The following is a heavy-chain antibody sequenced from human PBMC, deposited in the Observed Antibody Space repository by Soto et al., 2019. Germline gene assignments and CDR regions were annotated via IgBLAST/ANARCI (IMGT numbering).Heavy chain of an antibody. J-gene: IGHJ4*02. CDR2: IDGRDGT. CDR3: AKTGPVTVMIRFDY. Sequence: EVQLLESGGGLVQPGGSLRLSCAGSGFTFRAYTMAWVRQAPGKGLEWVSGIDGRDGTYYADSVKGRFNISRDSSRNSLFLQMNSLRDDDRAVYYCAKTGPVTVMIRFDYWGQGSLVSVSS. D-gene: IGHD2-21*02. CDR1: GFTFRAYT. V-gene: IGHV3-23*01.